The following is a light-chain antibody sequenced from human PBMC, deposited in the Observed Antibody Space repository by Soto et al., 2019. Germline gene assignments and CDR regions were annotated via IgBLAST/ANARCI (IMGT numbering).Light chain of an antibody. J-gene: IGLJ2*01. CDR1: SSNIGNNY. Sequence: QSVLTQPPSVSAAPRQQVTISCSGSSSNIGNNYVSWYQHCPGTAPKLLIYENSKRHSGIPDRFSGSKSGTSATLGITGLQTGDEADYYCGTWDSSLSAVVFGGWTKLTVL. V-gene: IGLV1-51*02. CDR3: GTWDSSLSAVV. CDR2: ENS.